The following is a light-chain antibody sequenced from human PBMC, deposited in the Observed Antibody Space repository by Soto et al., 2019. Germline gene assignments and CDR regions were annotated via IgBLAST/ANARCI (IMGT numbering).Light chain of an antibody. CDR3: CSSGGSPTYV. CDR2: EVN. V-gene: IGLV2-23*02. Sequence: QSVLTQPASVSGSPGQSITISCTGTSSNVGSYKLVSWYQQHPGKAPKLMIFEVNKRPSGVSNRFSGSKSGNTASLTISGLKVEDEADYYCCSSGGSPTYVFGTGTKHTVL. J-gene: IGLJ1*01. CDR1: SSNVGSYKL.